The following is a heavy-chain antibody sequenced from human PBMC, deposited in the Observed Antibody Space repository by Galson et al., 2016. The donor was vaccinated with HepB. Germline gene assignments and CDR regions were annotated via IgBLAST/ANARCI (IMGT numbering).Heavy chain of an antibody. CDR3: AHPPVRDYDFWGGFYSGGDYFDY. Sequence: PALVKPTQTLTLTCTFSGFSLSTSGVGVGWIRQPPGKALEWLAVIYWNDDKHYSPSLMNRLTIAKHTSKSQVVLTMTNMDPVDTATYYCAHPPVRDYDFWGGFYSGGDYFDYWGQGTLVTVSS. D-gene: IGHD3-3*01. J-gene: IGHJ4*02. CDR1: GFSLSTSGVG. CDR2: IYWNDDK. V-gene: IGHV2-5*01.